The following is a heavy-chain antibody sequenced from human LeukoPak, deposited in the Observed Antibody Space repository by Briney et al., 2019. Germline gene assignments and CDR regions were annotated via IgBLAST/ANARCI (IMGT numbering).Heavy chain of an antibody. D-gene: IGHD2-15*01. CDR2: IGSTGAYI. CDR3: ARDRWELLRSVDY. J-gene: IGHJ4*02. V-gene: IGHV3-21*01. CDR1: GFTFSSYS. Sequence: GGSLGLSCAASGFTFSSYSMNWVRQAPGKGLEWLSSIGSTGAYIFYADSVKGRFTISRDNAKNSLYLQMNSLRAEDTAIYYCARDRWELLRSVDYWGQGTLVTVSS.